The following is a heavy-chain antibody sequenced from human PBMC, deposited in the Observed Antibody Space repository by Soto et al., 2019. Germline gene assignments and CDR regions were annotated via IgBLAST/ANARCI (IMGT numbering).Heavy chain of an antibody. V-gene: IGHV1-18*01. J-gene: IGHJ6*02. CDR3: ARVVYYYDSSGYYRYYYYGMDV. CDR1: GYTFTSYG. Sequence: ASVKVSCKASGYTFTSYGISWVRQAPGQGLEWMGWISAYNGNTNYAQKLQGRVTMTTDTSTSTAYIELRSLRSDDTAVYYCARVVYYYDSSGYYRYYYYGMDVWGQGTTVTVSS. CDR2: ISAYNGNT. D-gene: IGHD3-22*01.